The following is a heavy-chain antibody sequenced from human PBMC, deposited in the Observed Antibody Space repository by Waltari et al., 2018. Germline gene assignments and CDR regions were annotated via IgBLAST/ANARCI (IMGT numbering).Heavy chain of an antibody. CDR1: GFTFSNYG. CDR2: ISNDGSDK. V-gene: IGHV3-30*18. D-gene: IGHD2-2*01. J-gene: IGHJ4*02. CDR3: AEDLYCTSTSCQDF. Sequence: QVQLVESGGGVVQPGRSLRLSCAASGFTFSNYGMQWVRQAPGKGLGLVGLISNDGSDKYYADSVKGRFTISRDNSRNTLYLQMNSLRAEDTAVYYCAEDLYCTSTSCQDFWGQGTLVTVSS.